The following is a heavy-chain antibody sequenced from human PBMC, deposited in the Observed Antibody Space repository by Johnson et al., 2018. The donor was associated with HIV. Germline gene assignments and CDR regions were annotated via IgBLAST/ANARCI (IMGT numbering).Heavy chain of an antibody. D-gene: IGHD1-26*01. V-gene: IGHV3-48*01. Sequence: VQLVESGGGLIQPGRSLRLSCAASGFTFSSYAMHWVRQAPGKGLEWVSYISSSGSTIYYADSVKGRFTISRDNAKNSLYLQMNSLRVEDKAVYYCARDLSQWELRPDAFDIWGQGTMVTVSS. CDR1: GFTFSSYA. CDR2: ISSSGSTI. CDR3: ARDLSQWELRPDAFDI. J-gene: IGHJ3*02.